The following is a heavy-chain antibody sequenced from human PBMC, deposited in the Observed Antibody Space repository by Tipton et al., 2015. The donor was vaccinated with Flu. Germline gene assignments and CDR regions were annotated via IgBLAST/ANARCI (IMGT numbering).Heavy chain of an antibody. Sequence: TLSLTCAVSGGSITSGDYYWSWIRQSPGKGLEWIGYIFYNGSTYYNPSLKSRVTISVELSKNQFSLKLSSVSAADTAVYYCARSPEYDSWSGYRLYFDYWGQGTLVTVSS. V-gene: IGHV4-30-4*01. CDR1: GGSITSGDYY. D-gene: IGHD3-3*01. CDR2: IFYNGST. J-gene: IGHJ4*02. CDR3: ARSPEYDSWSGYRLYFDY.